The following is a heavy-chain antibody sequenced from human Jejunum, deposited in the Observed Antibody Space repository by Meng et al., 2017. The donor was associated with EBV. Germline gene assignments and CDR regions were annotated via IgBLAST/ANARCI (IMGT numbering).Heavy chain of an antibody. CDR1: AYTLAGYY. CDR3: AREGLVGDLRYFDL. V-gene: IGHV1-2*06. Sequence: QVQLVQSGAEVKKPGASVQVSCKASAYTLAGYYMHWVRQAPGQGFEWMGRINPNSGGANYAQKFQGRVTMTRDTSISTAYMELSRLRSDDTAVYYCAREGLVGDLRYFDLWGRGTLVTVSS. J-gene: IGHJ2*01. CDR2: INPNSGGA. D-gene: IGHD3-16*01.